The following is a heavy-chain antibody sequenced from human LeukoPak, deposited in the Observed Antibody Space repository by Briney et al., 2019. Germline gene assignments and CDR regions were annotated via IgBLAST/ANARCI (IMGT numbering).Heavy chain of an antibody. CDR3: ARGGACSGGSCYSYYYYGMDV. CDR2: MNPNSGNT. J-gene: IGHJ6*02. V-gene: IGHV1-8*02. CDR1: GYTFTSYG. D-gene: IGHD2-15*01. Sequence: ASVKVSCKASGYTFTSYGISWVRQAPGQGLEWMGWMNPNSGNTGYAQKFQGRVTMTRNTSISTAYMELSSLRSEDTAVYYCARGGACSGGSCYSYYYYGMDVWGQGTTVTVSS.